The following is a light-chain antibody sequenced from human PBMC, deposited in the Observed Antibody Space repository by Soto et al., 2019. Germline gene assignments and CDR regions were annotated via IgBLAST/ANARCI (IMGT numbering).Light chain of an antibody. V-gene: IGKV3-15*01. CDR2: GAS. CDR3: QQYNNWPPWT. Sequence: EIVMTQSPDTLSASPGKRATLSCRASQSVSNNLAWYQQKPGQAPRLLIYGASTRATGIPARFSGSGSGTEFTLTISSLQSEEFVVYYCQQYNNWPPWTFGQGTKVEIK. CDR1: QSVSNN. J-gene: IGKJ1*01.